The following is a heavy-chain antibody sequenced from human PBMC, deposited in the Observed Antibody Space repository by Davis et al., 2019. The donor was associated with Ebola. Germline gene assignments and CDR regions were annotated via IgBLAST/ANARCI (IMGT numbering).Heavy chain of an antibody. J-gene: IGHJ6*02. CDR2: ISYVGRST. CDR3: AKGGHGSVYDYYTLDV. Sequence: PGGSLRPSCPTSGFTFSSHAMNWVRQAPGKGLEWVPRISYVGRSTFYADSVKGRFTISRDNSENTLYLQMNTLRAEDTAVYHCAKGGHGSVYDYYTLDVWGQGTTVTVSS. D-gene: IGHD3-3*01. CDR1: GFTFSSHA. V-gene: IGHV3-23*01.